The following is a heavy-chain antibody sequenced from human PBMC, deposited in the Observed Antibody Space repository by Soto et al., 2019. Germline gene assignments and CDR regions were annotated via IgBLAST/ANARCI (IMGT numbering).Heavy chain of an antibody. V-gene: IGHV3-74*01. CDR3: ARGVSSGWDYYFDY. Sequence: EVQLVESGGGLVQPGGSLRLSCAASGFTFSFYWMHWVRQAPGKGLVWVSRIRGDGSSTSYADSLKGRFTISRDNAKNTVYVQMNGLRVEDTAVYYCARGVSSGWDYYFDYWGQGTLVTVSS. D-gene: IGHD6-19*01. CDR2: IRGDGSST. J-gene: IGHJ4*02. CDR1: GFTFSFYW.